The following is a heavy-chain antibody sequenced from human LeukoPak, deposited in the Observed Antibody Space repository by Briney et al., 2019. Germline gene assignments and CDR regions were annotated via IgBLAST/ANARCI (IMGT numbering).Heavy chain of an antibody. V-gene: IGHV3-23*01. CDR2: INAGGFIT. CDR1: GFTFNTLA. Sequence: QPGGSLRLSCAASGFTFNTLAMSWVRQAPGKGLEWVSAINAGGFITYYSPSVKGRFTISRDNSKNTLFLQVNRLRAEDTATYYRVNHITAMIRGCLDHWGQGILVSVPS. J-gene: IGHJ4*02. CDR3: VNHITAMIRGCLDH. D-gene: IGHD5-18*01.